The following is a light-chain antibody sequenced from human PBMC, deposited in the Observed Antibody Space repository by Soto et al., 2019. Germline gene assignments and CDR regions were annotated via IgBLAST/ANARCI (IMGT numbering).Light chain of an antibody. Sequence: EIVMTQSPATLSVSPGERATLSCRASQSVSSNLAWYQQKPGQAPRLLIYGASTRATGIPARFSGSGSGTEFTLTISSLQSEDFAVYYCQQYNNWPLPFGGGPNADIK. J-gene: IGKJ4*01. V-gene: IGKV3-15*01. CDR3: QQYNNWPLP. CDR2: GAS. CDR1: QSVSSN.